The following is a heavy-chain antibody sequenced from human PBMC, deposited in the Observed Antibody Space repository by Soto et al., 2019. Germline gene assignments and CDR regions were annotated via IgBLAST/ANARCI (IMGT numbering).Heavy chain of an antibody. CDR3: ARDSAPWIYGDYFDY. D-gene: IGHD4-17*01. CDR1: GFTFSSYG. CDR2: IWYDGSNK. Sequence: HPGGSLRLSCAASGFTFSSYGMHWVRQAPGKGLEWVAVIWYDGSNKYYADSVKGRFTISRDNSKNTLYLQMNSLRAEDTAVYYCARDSAPWIYGDYFDYWGQGTLVTVSS. V-gene: IGHV3-33*08. J-gene: IGHJ4*02.